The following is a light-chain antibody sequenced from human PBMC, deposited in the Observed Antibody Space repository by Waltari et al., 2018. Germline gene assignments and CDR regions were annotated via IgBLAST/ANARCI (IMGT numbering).Light chain of an antibody. J-gene: IGLJ1*01. CDR1: SGDVGSHDL. Sequence: QSALTQPASVSGSPGQSITISCTGTSGDVGSHDLVSWYHQHPGKAPKLIIYEINKPPSGVSNRFSGAKSGKTASLTISGLQAEDEADYYCCSFTNSRNFDVFGTGTKVTVL. CDR3: CSFTNSRNFDV. CDR2: EIN. V-gene: IGLV2-23*02.